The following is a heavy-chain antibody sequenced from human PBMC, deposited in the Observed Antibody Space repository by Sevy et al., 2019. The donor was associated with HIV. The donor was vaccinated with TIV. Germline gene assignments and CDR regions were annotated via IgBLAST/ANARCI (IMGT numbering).Heavy chain of an antibody. V-gene: IGHV3-7*01. J-gene: IGHJ4*02. CDR1: GFTFSSYW. D-gene: IGHD5-18*01. Sequence: GGSLRLSCAASGFTFSSYWMSWVRQAPGKGLEWVATMKEDGSERNYVDSVKGRFTISRDNAKNSLYLQMNSLRAEDTVVHYCVREGVGGYSYSLDCWGQGTLVTVSS. CDR2: MKEDGSER. CDR3: VREGVGGYSYSLDC.